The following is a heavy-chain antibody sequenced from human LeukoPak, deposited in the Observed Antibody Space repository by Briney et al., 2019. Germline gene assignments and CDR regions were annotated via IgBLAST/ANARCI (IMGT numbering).Heavy chain of an antibody. J-gene: IGHJ4*02. CDR2: IYYSGST. Sequence: SETLSLTCTVSGGSISSSSYYWGWIRQPPGKGLEWIGSIYYSGSTYYNPSLKSRVTISVDTSKNQFSLKLSSVTAADTAVYYCAGPGGGSYYGFDYWGQGTLVTVSS. D-gene: IGHD1-26*01. CDR1: GGSISSSSYY. V-gene: IGHV4-39*01. CDR3: AGPGGGSYYGFDY.